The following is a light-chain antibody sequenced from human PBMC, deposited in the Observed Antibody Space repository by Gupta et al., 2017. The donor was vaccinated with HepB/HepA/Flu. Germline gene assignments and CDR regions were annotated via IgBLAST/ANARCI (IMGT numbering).Light chain of an antibody. CDR2: QDS. J-gene: IGLJ2*01. CDR1: KLGDKY. Sequence: SYELTQPPSVSVSPGPTASITCSGDKLGDKYACWYQQKPAQSPVLVIYQDSKRPSGIPERFSGSNSGNTATLTISGTQAMEEADYYCQAWDSSTELVFGGGTKLTVL. V-gene: IGLV3-1*01. CDR3: QAWDSSTELV.